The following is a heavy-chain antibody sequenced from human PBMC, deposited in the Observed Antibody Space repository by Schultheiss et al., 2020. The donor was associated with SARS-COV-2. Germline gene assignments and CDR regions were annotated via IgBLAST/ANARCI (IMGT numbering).Heavy chain of an antibody. V-gene: IGHV4-34*01. J-gene: IGHJ2*01. CDR2: INHSGST. Sequence: SQTLSLTCTVSGGSISSYYWSWIRQPPGKGLEWIGEINHSGSTYYNPSLKSRVTISVDTSKNQFSLKLSSVTAADTAVYYCAREAYYYDSSGYEPRPYWYFDLWGRGTLVTVSS. D-gene: IGHD3-22*01. CDR1: GGSISSYY. CDR3: AREAYYYDSSGYEPRPYWYFDL.